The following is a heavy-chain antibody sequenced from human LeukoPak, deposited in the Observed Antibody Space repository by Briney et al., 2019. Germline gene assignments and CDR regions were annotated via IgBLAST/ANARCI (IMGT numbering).Heavy chain of an antibody. CDR3: AKDADTATIIYWYFDL. CDR2: ISDDGSNT. CDR1: GXTFSSFG. J-gene: IGHJ2*01. V-gene: IGHV3-30*18. Sequence: GGSLRLSRTASGXTFSSFGLHWVRQAPGKGLEWVAVISDDGSNTYYADSVKGRFTISRDNSKNTLFLQMNSLRAEDTAVYYCAKDADTATIIYWYFDLWGRGTLVTVSS. D-gene: IGHD5-18*01.